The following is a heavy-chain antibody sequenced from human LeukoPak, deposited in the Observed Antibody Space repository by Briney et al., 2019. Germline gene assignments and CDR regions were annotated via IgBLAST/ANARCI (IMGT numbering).Heavy chain of an antibody. Sequence: SETLSLTCTVSGGSISSYYWGWIRQPPGKGLEWIGSIYHSGSTYYNPSLKSRVTISVDTSKNQFSLKLSSVTAADTAVYYCARISYYYDSSGYYYEYYFDYWGQGTLVTVSS. CDR3: ARISYYYDSSGYYYEYYFDY. CDR2: IYHSGST. D-gene: IGHD3-22*01. V-gene: IGHV4-38-2*02. J-gene: IGHJ4*02. CDR1: GGSISSYY.